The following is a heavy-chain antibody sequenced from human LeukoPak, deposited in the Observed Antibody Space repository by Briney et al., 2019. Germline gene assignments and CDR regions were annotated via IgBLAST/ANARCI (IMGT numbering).Heavy chain of an antibody. D-gene: IGHD2-15*01. V-gene: IGHV4-59*11. CDR3: GRDALVGYFSYYYMDV. Sequence: SETLSLTCTVSGGSISSHYWTWIRQSPVKGLEWIGDISNSGSTSYNPSLKSRVTISIDTSKNQFSLKLSSVTATDTAVYYCGRDALVGYFSYYYMDVWGKRTTVTVSS. CDR2: ISNSGST. CDR1: GGSISSHY. J-gene: IGHJ6*03.